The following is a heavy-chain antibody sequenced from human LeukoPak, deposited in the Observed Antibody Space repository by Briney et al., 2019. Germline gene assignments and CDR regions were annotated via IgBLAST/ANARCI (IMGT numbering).Heavy chain of an antibody. V-gene: IGHV4-34*01. D-gene: IGHD6-13*01. J-gene: IGHJ4*02. Sequence: PSETLSLTCAVYGGSFSGYYWSWIRQPPGKGLEWIGEINHSGSTNYNPSLKSRVTISVDTSKNQFSLKLSSVTAADTAVYYCARGISSSWQFDYWGQGTLVTVSS. CDR2: INHSGST. CDR1: GGSFSGYY. CDR3: ARGISSSWQFDY.